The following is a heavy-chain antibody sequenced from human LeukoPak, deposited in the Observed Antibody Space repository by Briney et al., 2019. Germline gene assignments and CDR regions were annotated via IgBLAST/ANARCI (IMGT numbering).Heavy chain of an antibody. CDR2: IYTTGST. CDR1: GLTVRTNS. V-gene: IGHV3-66*01. CDR3: AKDQDWGYSGSESANYFDY. Sequence: GGSLRLSCAASGLTVRTNSMGWVRQAPGKGLEWVSVIYTTGSTSYEDSLNGRFTISRANSKNTLYLQMNSLRAEDTAVYYCAKDQDWGYSGSESANYFDYWGQGTLVTVSS. J-gene: IGHJ4*02. D-gene: IGHD3-10*01.